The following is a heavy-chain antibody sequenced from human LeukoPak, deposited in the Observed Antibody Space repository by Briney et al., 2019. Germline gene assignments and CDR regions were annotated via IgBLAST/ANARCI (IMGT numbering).Heavy chain of an antibody. D-gene: IGHD1-26*01. CDR2: ISAYNGNT. Sequence: ASVKVSFTASGYTFTSYGISWVRQAPGQGLEWMGWISAYNGNTNYAQKLQGRVTMTTDTSTSTAYMELRSLRSDDTAVYYCARVSQHYRGYDYWGQGTLVTVSS. CDR1: GYTFTSYG. J-gene: IGHJ4*02. V-gene: IGHV1-18*01. CDR3: ARVSQHYRGYDY.